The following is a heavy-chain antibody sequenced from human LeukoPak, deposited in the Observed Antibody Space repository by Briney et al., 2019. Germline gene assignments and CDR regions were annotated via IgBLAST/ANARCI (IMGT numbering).Heavy chain of an antibody. D-gene: IGHD6-13*01. CDR2: IKQDGSEK. CDR3: AREISSWYRTEGRFDP. Sequence: GGSLRLSCAASGFTFGSYWMTWVRQAPGKGLEWVANIKQDGSEKYYVDSVKGRFTISRDNGKSSLYLQMNSLRAEDTAVFYCAREISSWYRTEGRFDPWGQGTLVTVSS. J-gene: IGHJ5*02. V-gene: IGHV3-7*01. CDR1: GFTFGSYW.